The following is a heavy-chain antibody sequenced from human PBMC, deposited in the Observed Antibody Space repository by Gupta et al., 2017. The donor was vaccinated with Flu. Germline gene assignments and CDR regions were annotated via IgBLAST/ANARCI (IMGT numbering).Heavy chain of an antibody. CDR3: ARDPIYDSSGYFRRAYYYYMDV. Sequence: QAPGKGLEWVAVIWYDGSNKYYADSVKGRFTISRDNSKNTLYLQMNSLRAEDTAVYYCARDPIYDSSGYFRRAYYYYMDVWGKGTTVTVSS. CDR2: IWYDGSNK. J-gene: IGHJ6*03. V-gene: IGHV3-33*01. D-gene: IGHD3-22*01.